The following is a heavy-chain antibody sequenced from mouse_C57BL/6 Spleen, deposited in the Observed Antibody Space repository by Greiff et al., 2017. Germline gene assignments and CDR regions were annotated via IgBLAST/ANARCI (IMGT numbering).Heavy chain of an antibody. CDR3: RRFSDCDGSEFAY. D-gene: IGHD1-1*01. CDR2: IDPENGVT. J-gene: IGHJ3*01. CDR1: GFNIKDDY. Sequence: VQLQQSGAELVRPGASVKLSCTASGFNIKDDYMHWVKQRPEEGLEWIGWIDPENGVTEYASKFQGKATITADTSSNTACRQLSSLTSEETAVYCCRRFSDCDGSEFAYWGQGTLVTVS. V-gene: IGHV14-4*01.